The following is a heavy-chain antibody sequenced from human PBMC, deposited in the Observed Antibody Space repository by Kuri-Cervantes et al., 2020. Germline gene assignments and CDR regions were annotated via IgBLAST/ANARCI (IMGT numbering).Heavy chain of an antibody. V-gene: IGHV3-23*01. D-gene: IGHD1-14*01. CDR2: ISGSGGRT. J-gene: IGHJ4*02. CDR1: GFTFSSYA. CDR3: AKVTGAGGGKLDY. Sequence: GESLKISCAASGFTFSSYAMSWVRQAPGKGLEWISTISGSGGRTYYADSVRGRFTISRDNSRNTVFLQMDSLRVDDTAVYFCAKVTGAGGGKLDYWGQGTLVTVSS.